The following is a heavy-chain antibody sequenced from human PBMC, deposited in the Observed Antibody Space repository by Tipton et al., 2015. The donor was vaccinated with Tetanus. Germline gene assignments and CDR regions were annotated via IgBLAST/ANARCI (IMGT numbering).Heavy chain of an antibody. Sequence: SLRLSCAASGFIFSSYGIHWVRQAPGKGLEWLAVSWYDGTDKYYADSVKGRFTISRDNSKNTLYLQMNSLRAEDTAVYYCAREADCSGGSCFSGDFDNWGQGTQVTVSP. D-gene: IGHD2-15*01. CDR1: GFIFSSYG. CDR2: SWYDGTDK. J-gene: IGHJ4*02. V-gene: IGHV3-33*01. CDR3: AREADCSGGSCFSGDFDN.